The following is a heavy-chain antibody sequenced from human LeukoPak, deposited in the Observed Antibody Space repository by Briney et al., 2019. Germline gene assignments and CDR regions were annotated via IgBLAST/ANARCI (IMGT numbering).Heavy chain of an antibody. CDR3: AREDSSGWSQFDY. Sequence: SVKVSCKASGGTFSSYAISWVRQAPGQGLEWMGGIIPIFGTANYAQKFQGRVTITTDESTSTAYMELSSLRSEDTAVYYCAREDSSGWSQFDYWGQGTLVTVSS. V-gene: IGHV1-69*05. J-gene: IGHJ4*02. D-gene: IGHD6-19*01. CDR2: IIPIFGTA. CDR1: GGTFSSYA.